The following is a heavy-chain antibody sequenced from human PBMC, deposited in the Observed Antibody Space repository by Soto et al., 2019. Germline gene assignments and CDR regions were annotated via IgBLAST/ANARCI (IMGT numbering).Heavy chain of an antibody. V-gene: IGHV3-23*01. J-gene: IGHJ4*02. CDR3: VSWVPAHFDY. Sequence: PGGSLRLSCAASGLTLSRHAMTWARQAPGKGLEWVATLNPSGSNTHYADSVKGRFTISRDNSRNTVDLQMNNLRAEDTALYYCVSWVPAHFDYWGQGTLVTVSS. CDR2: LNPSGSNT. D-gene: IGHD7-27*01. CDR1: GLTLSRHA.